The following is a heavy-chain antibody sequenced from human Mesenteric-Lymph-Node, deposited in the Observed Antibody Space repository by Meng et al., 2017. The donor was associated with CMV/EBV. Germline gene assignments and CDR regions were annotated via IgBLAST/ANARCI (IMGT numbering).Heavy chain of an antibody. Sequence: ASVKVSCKASGYTFNFYGISWVRQAPGQGLEWMGWIASRTGDTTYAQKFQGRLTMTRDMSLNTTYIKMSGLRPDDTAVYYCARAWQLADYFDYWGQGTLVTVSS. D-gene: IGHD6-6*01. CDR1: GYTFNFYG. J-gene: IGHJ4*02. CDR3: ARAWQLADYFDY. V-gene: IGHV1-2*02. CDR2: IASRTGDT.